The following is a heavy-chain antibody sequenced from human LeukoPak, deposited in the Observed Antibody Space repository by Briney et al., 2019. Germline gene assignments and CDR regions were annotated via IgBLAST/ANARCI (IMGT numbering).Heavy chain of an antibody. CDR2: IGTAGDT. D-gene: IGHD3-9*01. CDR3: ARGHMLTGYYNFAWFDP. Sequence: GGSLRLSCAASGFTFSSYDMHWVRHPTGKGLEWVSAIGTAGDTYYSDSVKGRFTISREDAKNSLYLQMNNLRAGDTAVYFCARGHMLTGYYNFAWFDPWGQGTLVTVSS. CDR1: GFTFSSYD. V-gene: IGHV3-13*01. J-gene: IGHJ5*02.